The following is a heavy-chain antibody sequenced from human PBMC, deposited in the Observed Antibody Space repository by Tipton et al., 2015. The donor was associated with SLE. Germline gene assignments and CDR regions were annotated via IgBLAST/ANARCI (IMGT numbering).Heavy chain of an antibody. D-gene: IGHD6-19*01. Sequence: TLSLTCTVSGGSISSYYWSWIRQSPGKGLEWIGYIYTSGSTNYNPSLKSRVTISVDTSKNQFSLKLSSVAAADTAVYYCARGPIAVAANFDYWGQGTLVTVSS. CDR1: GGSISSYY. V-gene: IGHV4-4*08. CDR2: IYTSGST. J-gene: IGHJ4*02. CDR3: ARGPIAVAANFDY.